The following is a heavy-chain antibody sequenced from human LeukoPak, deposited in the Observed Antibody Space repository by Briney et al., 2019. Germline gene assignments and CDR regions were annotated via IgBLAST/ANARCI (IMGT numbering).Heavy chain of an antibody. Sequence: GGSLRLSCAASGFTFSSYAMSWVRQAPGKGLEWVSAISGSGGSTYYAGSVKGRFTISRDNSKNTLYLQMNSLRAEDTAVYYCAREGARWEPSFSAFDIWGQGTMVTVSS. CDR1: GFTFSSYA. CDR3: AREGARWEPSFSAFDI. V-gene: IGHV3-23*01. D-gene: IGHD1-26*01. J-gene: IGHJ3*02. CDR2: ISGSGGST.